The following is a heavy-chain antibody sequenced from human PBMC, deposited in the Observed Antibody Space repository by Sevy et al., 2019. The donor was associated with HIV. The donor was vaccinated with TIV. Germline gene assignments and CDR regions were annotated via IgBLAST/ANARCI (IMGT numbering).Heavy chain of an antibody. V-gene: IGHV3-30-3*01. CDR1: GFTFSSYA. D-gene: IGHD5-12*01. CDR2: ISYDGSNK. Sequence: GGSLRLSCAASGFTFSSYAMHWVRQAPGKGLEWVAVISYDGSNKYYADSVKGRFTISRDNSMNTLYLQMNSLRAEDTAVYYCARGDIVATIAYFDYWGQGTLVTVSS. J-gene: IGHJ4*02. CDR3: ARGDIVATIAYFDY.